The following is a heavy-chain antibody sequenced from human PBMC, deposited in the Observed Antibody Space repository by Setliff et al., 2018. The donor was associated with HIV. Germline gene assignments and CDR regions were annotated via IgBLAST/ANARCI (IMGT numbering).Heavy chain of an antibody. CDR3: ARARTSGIAVLWGYYYYMDV. J-gene: IGHJ6*03. CDR1: GASVSSSSNY. CDR2: IYYSGST. V-gene: IGHV4-39*07. Sequence: SETLSLTCNVSGASVSSSSNYWGWIRQPPGKGLEWIGSIYYSGSTYYNPSLKSRVTISVDTSKNQFSLKLSSVTAADTAVYYCARARTSGIAVLWGYYYYMDVWGKGTTVTVSS. D-gene: IGHD6-19*01.